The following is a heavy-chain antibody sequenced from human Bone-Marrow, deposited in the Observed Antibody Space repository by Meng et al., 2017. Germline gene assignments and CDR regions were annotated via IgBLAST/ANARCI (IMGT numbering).Heavy chain of an antibody. CDR2: INHSGST. J-gene: IGHJ4*02. V-gene: IGHV4-34*01. CDR3: ARLFYGDSIDY. D-gene: IGHD4-17*01. CDR1: GGSFSGYY. Sequence: QVQLQQWGAGLLKPSETLSLTCAVYGGSFSGYYWSWIRQPPGKGLEWIGEINHSGSTNYNPSLKSRVTISLDTSKNQFSLRLTSVTAADTAVYYCARLFYGDSIDYWGQGTLVTVSS.